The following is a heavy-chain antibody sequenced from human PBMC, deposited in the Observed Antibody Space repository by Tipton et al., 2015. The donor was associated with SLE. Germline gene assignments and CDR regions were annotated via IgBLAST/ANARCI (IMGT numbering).Heavy chain of an antibody. Sequence: TLSLTCTVSGGSISSYYWSWIRQPPGKGLEWIGYIYYSGSTNYNPSLKSRVTISVDTSKNQFSLKLSSVTAADTAVYYCARVRAASDAFDIWGQGTMVTVSS. D-gene: IGHD6-13*01. J-gene: IGHJ3*02. CDR2: IYYSGST. V-gene: IGHV4-59*08. CDR1: GGSISSYY. CDR3: ARVRAASDAFDI.